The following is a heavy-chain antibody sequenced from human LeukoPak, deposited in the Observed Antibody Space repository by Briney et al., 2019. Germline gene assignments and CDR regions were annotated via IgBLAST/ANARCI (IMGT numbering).Heavy chain of an antibody. D-gene: IGHD3-9*01. CDR3: ASGAWFFDY. CDR1: GFTFSNYA. V-gene: IGHV3-21*01. J-gene: IGHJ4*02. CDR2: ISSSSSYI. Sequence: GGSLRLSCAASGFTFSNYAMSWVRQAPGKGLEWVSSISSSSSYIYYANSVEGRFTISRDNAKNSLYLQMNSLRAEDTAVYYCASGAWFFDYWGQGTLVTVSS.